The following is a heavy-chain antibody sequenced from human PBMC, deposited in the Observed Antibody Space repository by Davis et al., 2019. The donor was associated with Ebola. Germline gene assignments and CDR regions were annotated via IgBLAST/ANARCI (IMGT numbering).Heavy chain of an antibody. J-gene: IGHJ4*02. CDR3: ARGSQWLGPDY. CDR2: VYHSGST. D-gene: IGHD6-19*01. V-gene: IGHV4-34*01. Sequence: SETLSLTCAVYGGSFSGYYWTWIRQPPGKGLEWIGRVYHSGSTYYNLSLRGRVTISVDTSKKHFSLKLGSVTAADTAVYYCARGSQWLGPDYWGQGTLVTVSS. CDR1: GGSFSGYY.